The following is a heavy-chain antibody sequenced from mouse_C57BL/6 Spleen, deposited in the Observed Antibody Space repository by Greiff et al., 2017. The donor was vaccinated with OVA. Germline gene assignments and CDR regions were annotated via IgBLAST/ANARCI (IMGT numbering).Heavy chain of an antibody. CDR1: GFNIKDYY. V-gene: IGHV14-2*01. Sequence: EVQLKESGAELVKPGASVKLSCTASGFNIKDYYMHWVKQRTEQGLEWIGRIDPEDGETKYASKFQGKATITADTSSNTAYLQLISLTSEDTAVYYCAREDYYGSSPFAYWGQGTLVTVSA. D-gene: IGHD1-1*01. J-gene: IGHJ3*01. CDR3: AREDYYGSSPFAY. CDR2: IDPEDGET.